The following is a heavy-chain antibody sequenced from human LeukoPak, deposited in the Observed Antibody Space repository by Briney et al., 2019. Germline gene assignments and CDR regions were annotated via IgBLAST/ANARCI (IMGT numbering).Heavy chain of an antibody. J-gene: IGHJ4*02. CDR3: ARWGGSYQYYFDY. D-gene: IGHD1-26*01. Sequence: SETLSLTCTVSGGSISSSSYYWGWIRQPPGKGLEWIGSIYYSGSTYYNPSLKSRVTISVDTSKNQFSLKLSSVTAADTAVYYCARWGGSYQYYFDYWGQGTLVTVSS. CDR1: GGSISSSSYY. V-gene: IGHV4-39*07. CDR2: IYYSGST.